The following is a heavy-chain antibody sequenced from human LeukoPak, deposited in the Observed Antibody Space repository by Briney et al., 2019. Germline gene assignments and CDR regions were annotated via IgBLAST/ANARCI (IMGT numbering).Heavy chain of an antibody. V-gene: IGHV3-30*03. J-gene: IGHJ4*02. Sequence: GGSLRLSCAASEFSVGSNYMTWVRQAPGKGLEWVAVISYDGSNKYHADSVKGPFTISRDNSRNTLYLQMSSLRTEDTAVYYCAREGSGYGYFDYWGQGALVTVSS. CDR3: AREGSGYGYFDY. D-gene: IGHD5-12*01. CDR1: EFSVGSNY. CDR2: ISYDGSNK.